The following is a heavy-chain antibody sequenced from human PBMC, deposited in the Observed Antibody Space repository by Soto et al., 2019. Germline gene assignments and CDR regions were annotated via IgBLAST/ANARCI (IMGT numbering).Heavy chain of an antibody. J-gene: IGHJ4*02. CDR1: GFTFGDYA. D-gene: IGHD3-3*01. V-gene: IGHV3-49*03. CDR3: TRSASITIFGVVTPTTFFDY. Sequence: GGSLRLSCTASGFTFGDYAMSWFRQAPGKGLEWVGFIRSKAYGGTTEYAASVKGRFTISRDDSKSIAYLQMNSLKTEDTAVYYCTRSASITIFGVVTPTTFFDYWGQGTLVTVSS. CDR2: IRSKAYGGTT.